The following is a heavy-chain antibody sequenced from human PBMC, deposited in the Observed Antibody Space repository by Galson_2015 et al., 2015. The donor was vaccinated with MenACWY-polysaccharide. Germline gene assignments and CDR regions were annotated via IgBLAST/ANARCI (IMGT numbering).Heavy chain of an antibody. CDR2: ISKHGNDM. CDR1: GFNIDNYY. V-gene: IGHV3-21*06. Sequence: SLRLSCAASGFNIDNYYMNWVRQAPGKGLEWVSSISKHGNDMQYAVSVRGRFTISRDIAKYSLFLQMNSLGVEDTAIYYCAKDFHNYGMDVWGHGTTVTVSS. D-gene: IGHD5-24*01. J-gene: IGHJ6*02. CDR3: AKDFHNYGMDV.